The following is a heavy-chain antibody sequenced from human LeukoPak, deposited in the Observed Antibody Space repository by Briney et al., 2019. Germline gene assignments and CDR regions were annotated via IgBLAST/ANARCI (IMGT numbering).Heavy chain of an antibody. CDR2: ISYDGSNK. D-gene: IGHD3-10*01. CDR3: AKDHYYGSGSYFPFDY. V-gene: IGHV3-30*18. Sequence: GGSLRLSCAASGFTFSSYGMHWVRQAPGKGLGWVAVISYDGSNKYYADSVKGRFTISRDNSKNTLYLQMNSLRAEDTAVYYCAKDHYYGSGSYFPFDYWGQGTLVTVSS. CDR1: GFTFSSYG. J-gene: IGHJ4*02.